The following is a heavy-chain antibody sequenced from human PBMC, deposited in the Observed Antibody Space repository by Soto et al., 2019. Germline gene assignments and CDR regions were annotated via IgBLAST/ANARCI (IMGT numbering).Heavy chain of an antibody. Sequence: PSETLSLTCTVSDDFISSYYWNWIRQPAGKGLEWIGRVSTNGATNYNPSLESRVTMSVDTSKNQFSLKLTSVTAADTAVYFCARADYEILTGSYAIYVWGQGTTVTVSS. V-gene: IGHV4-4*07. CDR1: DDFISSYY. CDR3: ARADYEILTGSYAIYV. CDR2: VSTNGAT. D-gene: IGHD3-9*01. J-gene: IGHJ6*02.